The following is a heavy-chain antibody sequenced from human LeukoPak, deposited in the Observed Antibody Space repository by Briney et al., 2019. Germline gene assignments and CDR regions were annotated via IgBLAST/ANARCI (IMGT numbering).Heavy chain of an antibody. CDR1: DESFSGYY. CDR2: IDHSGST. D-gene: IGHD6-13*01. J-gene: IGHJ3*02. CDR3: ARGPGYSSSDGAFDI. V-gene: IGHV4-34*01. Sequence: SETLSLTCAVYDESFSGYYCSWIRQPPRKGLEWIGEIDHSGSTNYNPSLQSRVTISVDTSKNQFSLKLSSVTAADTAVYYCARGPGYSSSDGAFDIWGQGTMVTVSS.